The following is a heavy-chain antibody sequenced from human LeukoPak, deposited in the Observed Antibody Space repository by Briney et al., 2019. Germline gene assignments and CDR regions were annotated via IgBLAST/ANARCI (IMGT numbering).Heavy chain of an antibody. CDR3: AKDYRYCSGGTCYPFDY. J-gene: IGHJ4*02. D-gene: IGHD2-15*01. V-gene: IGHV3-30*18. CDR1: GFTFSNFG. Sequence: GGSLRLSCAPSGFTFSNFGMHWVRQAPGKGLEWVALISYDGISKYYVDSVMGRFTISRDNSKNTLYLQMNSLRPEDTAVYYCAKDYRYCSGGTCYPFDYWGQGTLVTVSS. CDR2: ISYDGISK.